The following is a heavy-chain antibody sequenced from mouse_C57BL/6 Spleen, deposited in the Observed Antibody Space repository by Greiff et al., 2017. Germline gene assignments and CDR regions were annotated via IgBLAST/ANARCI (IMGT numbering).Heavy chain of an antibody. D-gene: IGHD1-1*01. J-gene: IGHJ1*03. CDR2: IDPENGDN. Sequence: EVQRVESGAELVRPGASVKLSCTASGFNIKDDYMHWVKQRTEQGLEWIGWIDPENGDNEYASKFQGKATITADTSSNTAYLQLSILTSEDTSGYYCTSNSYGSSYWYCDFWGTGTTLTVSS. CDR1: GFNIKDDY. CDR3: TSNSYGSSYWYCDF. V-gene: IGHV14-4*01.